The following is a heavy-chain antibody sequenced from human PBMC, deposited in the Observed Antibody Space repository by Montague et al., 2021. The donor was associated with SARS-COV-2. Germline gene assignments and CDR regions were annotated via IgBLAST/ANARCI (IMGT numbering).Heavy chain of an antibody. CDR2: IGGSGVDT. CDR3: AKSGYCNTKCAALDV. D-gene: IGHD2-15*01. CDR1: GVPFSNYV. V-gene: IGHV3-23*01. Sequence: SLRLSCAASGVPFSNYVMNWVRQAPGKGLEWVSSIGGSGVDTYYADSVKGRFAISRDNSKNTLYLQMDSLRAEDTALYHCAKSGYCNTKCAALDVWGQGTTVTVSS. J-gene: IGHJ6*02.